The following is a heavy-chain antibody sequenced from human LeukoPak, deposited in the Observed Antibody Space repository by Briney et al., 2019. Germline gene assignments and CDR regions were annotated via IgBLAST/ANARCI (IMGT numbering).Heavy chain of an antibody. V-gene: IGHV1-2*02. Sequence: VASVKVSCKASGYIFTDYYMHWVRQAPGQGLEWMGWINPNNGGTKYAQKFQGRVTMTRDTSISAAYMELGRLRSDDTAVYYCARDNYGSGGYYKYWGQGTPVTVSS. CDR3: ARDNYGSGGYYKY. CDR2: INPNNGGT. CDR1: GYIFTDYY. D-gene: IGHD3-10*01. J-gene: IGHJ4*02.